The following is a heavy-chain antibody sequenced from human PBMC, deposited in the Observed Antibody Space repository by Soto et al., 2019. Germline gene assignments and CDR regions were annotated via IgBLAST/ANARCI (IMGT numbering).Heavy chain of an antibody. CDR1: GFSLSTSGMC. CDR2: IDWDDDK. V-gene: IGHV2-70*01. CDR3: ARFRYYYDSSGYYLNWFDP. D-gene: IGHD3-22*01. J-gene: IGHJ5*02. Sequence: SGPTLVNPTHTLTLTCTFSGFSLSTSGMCVSWIRQPPGKALEWLALIDWDDDKYYSTSLKTRLTISKDTSKNQVVLTMTNMDPVDTATYYCARFRYYYDSSGYYLNWFDPWGQGTLVTVST.